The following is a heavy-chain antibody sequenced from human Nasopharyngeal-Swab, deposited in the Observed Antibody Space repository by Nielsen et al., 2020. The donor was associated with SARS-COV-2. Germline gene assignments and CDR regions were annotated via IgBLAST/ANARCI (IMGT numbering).Heavy chain of an antibody. V-gene: IGHV4-30-4*01. CDR3: ARVRVLRFLEWQTKGGFDP. J-gene: IGHJ5*02. D-gene: IGHD3-3*01. CDR2: IYYSGGT. Sequence: RQAPGKGLEWIGYIYYSGGTYYNPSLKSRVTISVDTSKNQFSLKLSSVTAADTAVYYCARVRVLRFLEWQTKGGFDPWGQGTLVTVSS.